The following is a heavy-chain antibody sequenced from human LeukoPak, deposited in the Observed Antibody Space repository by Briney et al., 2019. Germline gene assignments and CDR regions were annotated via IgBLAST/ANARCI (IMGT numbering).Heavy chain of an antibody. J-gene: IGHJ4*02. CDR3: ARGYCSGGSCYPSGY. D-gene: IGHD2-15*01. CDR2: ISSSGSTI. CDR1: GFTFSSYE. Sequence: GGSLRLSCAASGFTFSSYEMNWVRQAPGKGLEWVSYISSSGSTIYYADSVKGRFTISRDNAKNSLYLQMNSLRAEDTAVYYCARGYCSGGSCYPSGYWGQGTLVTVSS. V-gene: IGHV3-48*03.